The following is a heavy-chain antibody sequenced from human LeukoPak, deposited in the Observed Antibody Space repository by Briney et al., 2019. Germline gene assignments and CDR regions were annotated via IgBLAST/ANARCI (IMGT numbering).Heavy chain of an antibody. CDR1: GGSFSGYY. Sequence: SETLSLTCAVYGGSFSGYYWSWIRQPPGKGLEWIGEINHSGSTNYNPSLKSRVTISVDTSKSQFSLKLSSVTAADTAVYYCARLGGYGYFDYWGQGTLVTVSS. D-gene: IGHD5-12*01. CDR3: ARLGGYGYFDY. V-gene: IGHV4-34*01. J-gene: IGHJ4*02. CDR2: INHSGST.